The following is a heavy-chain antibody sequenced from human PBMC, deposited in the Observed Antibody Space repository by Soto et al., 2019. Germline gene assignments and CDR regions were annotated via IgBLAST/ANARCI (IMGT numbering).Heavy chain of an antibody. CDR3: ARGGGSSDV. D-gene: IGHD2-2*01. Sequence: SETLSLTCTIFGGTISSFYWSWIRQPPGRGLEWIGNINDGGSTNYNPSLKSRVTISVDTSKNQLSLKLTSVAAADTAVYYCARGGGSSDVWGQGTLVTVSS. CDR1: GGTISSFY. V-gene: IGHV4-59*01. J-gene: IGHJ4*02. CDR2: INDGGST.